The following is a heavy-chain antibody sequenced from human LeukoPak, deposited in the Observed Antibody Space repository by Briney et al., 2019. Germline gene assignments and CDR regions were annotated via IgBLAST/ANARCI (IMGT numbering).Heavy chain of an antibody. D-gene: IGHD1-26*01. Sequence: SQTLSLTCAVSGASVSGSNYYWGWIRQPPGKGLEWIGNIYSSGSTYYNASLQSRLTISIDTSKNPFSLRLNSVTPADTAMYYCAKSGGYGRIDYWGRGTGVIASS. CDR1: GASVSGSNYY. V-gene: IGHV4-39*01. CDR3: AKSGGYGRIDY. CDR2: IYSSGST. J-gene: IGHJ4*02.